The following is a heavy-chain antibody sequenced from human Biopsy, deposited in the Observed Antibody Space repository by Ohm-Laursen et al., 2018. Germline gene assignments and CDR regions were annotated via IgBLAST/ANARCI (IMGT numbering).Heavy chain of an antibody. D-gene: IGHD3-3*01. CDR2: ISVKTGNT. V-gene: IGHV1-18*01. CDR1: GYTFTNYA. CDR3: AREGTSVTFFGKISDYYFDF. J-gene: IGHJ4*02. Sequence: SVKVSCKASGYTFTNYAINWVRQAPGQGLEWLGGISVKTGNTNYTQKLQGRVTMTTDTSTNTAYMELRSLRSDDTALYYCAREGTSVTFFGKISDYYFDFWGPGTVVTVSS.